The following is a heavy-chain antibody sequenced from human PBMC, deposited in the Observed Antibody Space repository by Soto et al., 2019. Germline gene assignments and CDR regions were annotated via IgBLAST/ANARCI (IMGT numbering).Heavy chain of an antibody. CDR1: GFTVDDYA. Sequence: GGSLRLSCAASGFTVDDYAMHWVRQAPWKGLEWVSGISWNSETIDYADSAKGRFTISRDNAKSSLFLQMNSLRPDDTALYYCAKDMKWGGMTTIHYFDSWGQGTLVTVSS. CDR3: AKDMKWGGMTTIHYFDS. V-gene: IGHV3-9*01. J-gene: IGHJ4*02. CDR2: ISWNSETI. D-gene: IGHD4-17*01.